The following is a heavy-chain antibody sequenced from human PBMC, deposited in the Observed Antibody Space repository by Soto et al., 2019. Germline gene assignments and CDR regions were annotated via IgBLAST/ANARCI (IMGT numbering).Heavy chain of an antibody. V-gene: IGHV3-21*01. CDR2: ISSSSSYI. CDR1: GFTFSSYS. J-gene: IGHJ6*03. Sequence: GGSLRLSCAASGFTFSSYSMNWVRQAPGKGLEWVSSISSSSSYIYYADSVKGRFTISRDNAKNSLYLQMNSLRAEDTAVYYWASVYYDFWSGYPPVYYYYYYMDVWGKGTTVTVSS. D-gene: IGHD3-3*01. CDR3: ASVYYDFWSGYPPVYYYYYYMDV.